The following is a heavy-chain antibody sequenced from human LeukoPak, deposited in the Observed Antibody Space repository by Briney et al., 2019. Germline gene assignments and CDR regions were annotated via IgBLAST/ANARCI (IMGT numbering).Heavy chain of an antibody. J-gene: IGHJ5*02. CDR2: IYYSGST. Sequence: SETLSLTCTVSGGSISSYYWSWIRQPPGKGLEWIGYIYYSGSTNYKPSLTSRVPISVDTSKNQFSLKLSSVTAADTAVYYCARRGYCSSTSCYATYDWFDPWGQGTLVTVSS. CDR3: ARRGYCSSTSCYATYDWFDP. D-gene: IGHD2-2*01. CDR1: GGSISSYY. V-gene: IGHV4-59*08.